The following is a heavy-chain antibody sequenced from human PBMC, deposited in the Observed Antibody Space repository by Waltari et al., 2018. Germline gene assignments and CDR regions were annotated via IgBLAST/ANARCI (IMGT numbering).Heavy chain of an antibody. V-gene: IGHV3-21*04. J-gene: IGHJ4*02. D-gene: IGHD6-19*01. Sequence: EVQLVESGGGLVKPGGSLRLSCAASGFTFSSYSMNWVRQAPGKGLEWVSSISSSSSYIYYADSVKGRFTISRDNAKNSLYLQMNSLRSDDTAVYYCARDLYSSQSTLDYWGQGTLVTVSS. CDR2: ISSSSSYI. CDR3: ARDLYSSQSTLDY. CDR1: GFTFSSYS.